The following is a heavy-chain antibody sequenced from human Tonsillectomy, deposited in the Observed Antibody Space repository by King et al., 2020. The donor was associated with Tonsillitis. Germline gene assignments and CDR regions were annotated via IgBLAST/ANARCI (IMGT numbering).Heavy chain of an antibody. Sequence: VQLVESGGGLVQPGGSLRLSCAASGFSVSDNYMSWVRQAPGKGLEWVSIIYSGSSTYYADSVKGRFTISRDNSKNTLYLQMNSLRAEDTAVYYCAREGGLQDAFDIWGQGTMVTVSS. CDR3: AREGGLQDAFDI. D-gene: IGHD1-26*01. J-gene: IGHJ3*02. CDR2: IYSGSST. V-gene: IGHV3-66*01. CDR1: GFSVSDNY.